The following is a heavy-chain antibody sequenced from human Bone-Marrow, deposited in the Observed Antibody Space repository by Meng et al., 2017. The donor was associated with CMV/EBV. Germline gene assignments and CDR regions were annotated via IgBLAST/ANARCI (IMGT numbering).Heavy chain of an antibody. CDR1: GFTFSDYY. Sequence: GGSLRLSCAASGFTFSDYYMSWIRQAPGKGLEWVSYISSSGSTIYYADPVKGRFTISRDNAKNSLYLQMNSLRGEDTAVYYCARDREDTAMVTWVARRGVDAFDIWGQGTMVTVSS. J-gene: IGHJ3*02. CDR3: ARDREDTAMVTWVARRGVDAFDI. CDR2: ISSSGSTI. V-gene: IGHV3-11*01. D-gene: IGHD5-18*01.